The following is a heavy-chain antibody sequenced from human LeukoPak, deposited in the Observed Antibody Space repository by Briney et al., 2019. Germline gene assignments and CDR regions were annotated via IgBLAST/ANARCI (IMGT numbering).Heavy chain of an antibody. CDR2: IWYDGSNK. CDR3: ARMDYIAAAGTVYYYYYGMDV. D-gene: IGHD6-13*01. CDR1: GVTFSSYG. V-gene: IGHV3-33*01. Sequence: GRSLRLSCAASGVTFSSYGMHWGRQAPGKGLEGVAVIWYDGSNKYYADSVKGRFTISRDNSKNTLYMQMNRRRAEDTAVYYCARMDYIAAAGTVYYYYYGMDVWGQGTTVTVSS. J-gene: IGHJ6*02.